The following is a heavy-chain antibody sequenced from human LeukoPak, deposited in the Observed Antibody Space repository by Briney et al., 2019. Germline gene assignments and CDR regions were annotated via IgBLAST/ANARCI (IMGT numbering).Heavy chain of an antibody. J-gene: IGHJ6*03. V-gene: IGHV3-74*01. Sequence: GGALRLSCAASGFTFSSYWVHWGRQAPGKGLWWVSLIKSDGSSTTYADSVKGRFTIHRDNDKNTLYLQMKSMRAEDTAVYYCARGGVGTAAGYYYYYYMDVWGKGTTVTVSS. CDR1: GFTFSSYW. CDR2: IKSDGSST. CDR3: ARGGVGTAAGYYYYYYMDV. D-gene: IGHD6-13*01.